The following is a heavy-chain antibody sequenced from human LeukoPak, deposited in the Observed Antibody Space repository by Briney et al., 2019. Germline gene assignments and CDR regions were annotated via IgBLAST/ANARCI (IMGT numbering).Heavy chain of an antibody. CDR2: IYHSGST. D-gene: IGHD6-13*01. CDR3: AREKIAAAGPVFDY. Sequence: SETLSLTCAVSGGSISSSNWWSWVRQPPGKGLEWIGEIYHSGSTNYNPSLKSRVTISVDKSKNQFSLKLSSVTAADTAVYYCAREKIAAAGPVFDYWGQGTLVTVSS. CDR1: GGSISSSNW. V-gene: IGHV4-4*02. J-gene: IGHJ4*02.